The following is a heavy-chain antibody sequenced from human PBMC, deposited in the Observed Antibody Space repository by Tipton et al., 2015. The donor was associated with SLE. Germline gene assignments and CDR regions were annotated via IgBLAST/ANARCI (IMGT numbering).Heavy chain of an antibody. CDR3: ATEAVATGLLDY. J-gene: IGHJ4*02. Sequence: QSGAEVKKPGSSVKDACKTSGDTFSTYTISWVRQAPGQGLEWVGRIIPFLGLTTYAQKFQGSVTISADKSTTTIYMGLSSLTSYATAIYYCATEAVATGLLDYWCEGTLVTVSS. CDR2: IIPFLGLT. V-gene: IGHV1-69*04. D-gene: IGHD6-13*01. CDR1: GDTFSTYT.